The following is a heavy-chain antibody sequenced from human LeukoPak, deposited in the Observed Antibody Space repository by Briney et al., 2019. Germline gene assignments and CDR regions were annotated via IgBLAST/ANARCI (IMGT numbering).Heavy chain of an antibody. V-gene: IGHV3-53*01. CDR3: AKAMIVVDYDY. CDR1: GFTVSSNY. Sequence: GGSLRLSCAASGFTVSSNYMSWVRQAPGKGLEWVSVIYSGGSTYYADSVKGRFTISRDNSKNTLYLQMNSLRAEDTAVYYCAKAMIVVDYDYWGQGTLVTVSS. D-gene: IGHD3-22*01. J-gene: IGHJ4*02. CDR2: IYSGGST.